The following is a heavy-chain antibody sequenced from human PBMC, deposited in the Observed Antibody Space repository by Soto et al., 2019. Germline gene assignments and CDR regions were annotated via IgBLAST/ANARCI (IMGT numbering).Heavy chain of an antibody. CDR2: ISWNSGSI. Sequence: DVQLVESGGGLVQPGRSLRLSCAASGFTFDDYAMHWVRQAPGKGLEWVSGISWNSGSIGYADSVKGRFTISRDNAKNSLYLQMNSLRAEDTALYYCAKGWGIFGVVMPYDYWGQGTLVTVSS. D-gene: IGHD3-3*01. CDR1: GFTFDDYA. V-gene: IGHV3-9*01. CDR3: AKGWGIFGVVMPYDY. J-gene: IGHJ4*02.